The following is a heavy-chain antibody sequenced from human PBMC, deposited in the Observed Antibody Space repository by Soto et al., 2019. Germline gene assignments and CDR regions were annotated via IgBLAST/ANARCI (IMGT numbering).Heavy chain of an antibody. J-gene: IGHJ6*02. D-gene: IGHD1-26*01. CDR3: ASDLVRIVGATGGSYYYYGMDV. CDR1: GYTFTGYY. V-gene: IGHV1-2*04. CDR2: INPNSGGT. Sequence: SVKVSCKASGYTFTGYYMHWVRQAPGQGLEWMGWINPNSGGTNYAQKFQGWVTMTRDTSISTAYMELSRLRSDDTAVYYCASDLVRIVGATGGSYYYYGMDVWGQGTTVTVSS.